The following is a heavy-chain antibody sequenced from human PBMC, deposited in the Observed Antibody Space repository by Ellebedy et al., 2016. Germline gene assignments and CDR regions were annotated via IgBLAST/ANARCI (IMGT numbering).Heavy chain of an antibody. D-gene: IGHD1-1*01. CDR1: GFTFSTYT. J-gene: IGHJ4*02. CDR2: VLGSGDTT. V-gene: IGHV3-23*01. Sequence: GEPLKISCTASGFTFSTYTMNWVRQAPGKGLEWVSAVLGSGDTTFYADSVKGRFTISRDNSKDTLFLQMNSLRAEDTAVYYCAKDRVPDGRWNFDFWGQGTLVTVSS. CDR3: AKDRVPDGRWNFDF.